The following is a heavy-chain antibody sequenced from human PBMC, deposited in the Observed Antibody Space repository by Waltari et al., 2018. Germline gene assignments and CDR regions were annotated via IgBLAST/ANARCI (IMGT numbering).Heavy chain of an antibody. CDR1: GFNFTSYA. D-gene: IGHD2-2*01. CDR3: AKVVALLVVPAAHDWFDP. J-gene: IGHJ5*02. CDR2: IGGAGVTT. Sequence: VQLVGSGGDRVQLGGSLRLACAACGFNFTSYAILLFRQAAGKGLELVSGIGGAGVTTYHADSVRGRFTSSRDNAKNTVYLQMDSLRVEDTAVYYCAKVVALLVVPAAHDWFDPWGQGTLVTVSS. V-gene: IGHV3-23*04.